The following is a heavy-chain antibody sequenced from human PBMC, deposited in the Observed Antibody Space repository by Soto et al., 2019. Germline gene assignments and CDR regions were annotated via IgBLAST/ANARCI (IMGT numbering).Heavy chain of an antibody. V-gene: IGHV1-18*01. CDR1: GYTFTRDG. J-gene: IGHJ5*01. CDR2: LNPYSGAT. Sequence: ASVKGSCKTSGYTFTRDGISWVRQAPGQGLEWMGWLNPYSGATTYAPKYQGRITLTRDTSLSTSYMELNGLKSDDRAVYYCATARRGTVSLLTAWGQGTLVTVSS. CDR3: ATARRGTVSLLTA. D-gene: IGHD3-16*01.